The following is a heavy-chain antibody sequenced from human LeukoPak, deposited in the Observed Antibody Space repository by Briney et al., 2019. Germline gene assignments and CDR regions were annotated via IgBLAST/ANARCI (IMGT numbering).Heavy chain of an antibody. Sequence: GGSLRLSCAASGFTLSSYAMNWVRQAPGKGLEWVSGISGSGDNTYYADSVKGRFTISRDNSKNTLHLQMNSLRAEDTAIYYCAKYGSGTSGAFDIWGQGTMVTVSS. CDR1: GFTLSSYA. V-gene: IGHV3-23*01. J-gene: IGHJ3*02. D-gene: IGHD3-10*01. CDR2: ISGSGDNT. CDR3: AKYGSGTSGAFDI.